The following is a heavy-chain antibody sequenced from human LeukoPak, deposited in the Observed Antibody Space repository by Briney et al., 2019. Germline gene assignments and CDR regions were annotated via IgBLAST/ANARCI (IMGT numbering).Heavy chain of an antibody. V-gene: IGHV3-30*02. J-gene: IGHJ4*02. CDR2: IRYDGSNK. CDR3: ASLMTTIFGVVIPPFDY. CDR1: GFTFSSYG. D-gene: IGHD3-3*01. Sequence: PGGSLRLSCAASGFTFSSYGMHWVRQAPGKGLEWVAFIRYDGSNKYYADSVKGRFTISRDNSKNTLYLQMNSLRAEDTAVYYCASLMTTIFGVVIPPFDYWGQGTLVTVSS.